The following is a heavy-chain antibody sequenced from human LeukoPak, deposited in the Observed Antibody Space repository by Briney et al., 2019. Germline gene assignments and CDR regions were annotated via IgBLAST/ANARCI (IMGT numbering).Heavy chain of an antibody. Sequence: GGSLRLSCAASGFTFNTYCINWVRQAPGKGLEWVSAISGSGGSTSHADSVKGRFTISRDNSKKTLYLQMNSLRAEDTAVYYCAKRMAYTSGLVDYWGRGTLVTVSS. D-gene: IGHD6-19*01. CDR1: GFTFNTYC. CDR3: AKRMAYTSGLVDY. CDR2: ISGSGGST. V-gene: IGHV3-23*01. J-gene: IGHJ4*02.